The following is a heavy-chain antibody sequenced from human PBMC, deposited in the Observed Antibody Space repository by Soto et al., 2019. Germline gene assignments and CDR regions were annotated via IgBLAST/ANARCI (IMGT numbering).Heavy chain of an antibody. CDR2: MYHGGRT. V-gene: IGHV4-59*02. CDR3: ASDPGYCTNGVCPTFDF. Sequence: SETLSLTCTVSGDSVTNYFWSWLRQPPGKGLEWIGHMYHGGRTNYSPSLKSRVTMSLDSSKNQFSLNLSSVTAADTAVYFCASDPGYCTNGVCPTFDFWGQGXLVTVYS. D-gene: IGHD2-8*01. CDR1: GDSVTNYF. J-gene: IGHJ4*02.